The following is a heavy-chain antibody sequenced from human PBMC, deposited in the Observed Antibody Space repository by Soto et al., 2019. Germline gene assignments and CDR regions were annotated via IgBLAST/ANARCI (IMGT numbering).Heavy chain of an antibody. D-gene: IGHD1-1*01. J-gene: IGHJ4*02. Sequence: EVQLVPSGAEVKKPGESLKISCKTSGYSFTSYWIGWGRQMPGKGLEGLGIIWPSDSDTRYSPSFQGQVTISVDKSISTAYLQVSSLRASGTALYFCARHGKLNTNTNYFDYWGQGALVTVSS. V-gene: IGHV5-51*01. CDR3: ARHGKLNTNTNYFDY. CDR1: GYSFTSYW. CDR2: IWPSDSDT.